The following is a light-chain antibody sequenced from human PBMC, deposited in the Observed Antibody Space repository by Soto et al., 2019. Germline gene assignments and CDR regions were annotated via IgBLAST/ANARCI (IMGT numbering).Light chain of an antibody. V-gene: IGKV1-9*01. Sequence: DIPLTQSPSFLSASVGDRVTITCRASQGISSYLAWYQQKPGKAPKLLIYAASTLQSGVPSRFSGSGSGTEFPLTTRYRQAEDFATYDCQQLNSYPPFTFGPGTKVDIK. CDR2: AAS. J-gene: IGKJ3*01. CDR3: QQLNSYPPFT. CDR1: QGISSY.